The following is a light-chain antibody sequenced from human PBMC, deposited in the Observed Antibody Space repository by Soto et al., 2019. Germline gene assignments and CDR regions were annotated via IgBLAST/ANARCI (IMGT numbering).Light chain of an antibody. CDR2: AAS. CDR3: QQSYNTPYT. V-gene: IGKV1-39*01. CDR1: QSISSY. Sequence: EIQMTQSPSSLSASVGDRVTITCRASQSISSYLNWYQQKPGKAPKLLIYAASSLQSGVPSRFSGSGSGTDFTLTISSLQPEDFSTYYCQQSYNTPYTFGQGTKLEIK. J-gene: IGKJ2*01.